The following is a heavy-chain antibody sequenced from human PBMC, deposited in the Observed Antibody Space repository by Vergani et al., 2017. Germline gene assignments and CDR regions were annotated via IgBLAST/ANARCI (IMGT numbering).Heavy chain of an antibody. CDR3: ARDSATVTTTAY. CDR2: ISSSSSYI. CDR1: GFTFSSYS. Sequence: VQLVESGGGLVKPGGSLRLSCAASGFTFSSYSMNWVRQAPGKGLEWVSSISSSSSYIYYADSVKGRFTNSRDNAKNSLYLQMNSLRAEDTAVHYCARDSATVTTTAYWGQGTLVTVSS. V-gene: IGHV3-21*01. J-gene: IGHJ4*02. D-gene: IGHD4-17*01.